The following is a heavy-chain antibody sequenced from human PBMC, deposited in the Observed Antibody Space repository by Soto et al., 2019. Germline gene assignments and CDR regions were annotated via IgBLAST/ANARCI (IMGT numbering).Heavy chain of an antibody. Sequence: QVQLVESGGGVVQPGRSLRLSCAASGFTFSSYGMHWVRQAPGKGLEWVAVISYDGSNKYYADSVKGRFTISRDNSKNTLYLQMNSLRAEDTAVYYCAKAPPTNDYGGRDFDYWGQGTLVTVSS. CDR3: AKAPPTNDYGGRDFDY. V-gene: IGHV3-30*18. CDR2: ISYDGSNK. D-gene: IGHD4-17*01. J-gene: IGHJ4*02. CDR1: GFTFSSYG.